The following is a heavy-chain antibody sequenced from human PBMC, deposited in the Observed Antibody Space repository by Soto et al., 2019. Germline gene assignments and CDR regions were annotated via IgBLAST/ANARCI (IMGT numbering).Heavy chain of an antibody. CDR2: ISGSGGST. J-gene: IGHJ4*02. Sequence: GGSLSLSWAASGFTFSSYAMSWVRQAPGKGLEWVSAISGSGGSTYYADSVKGRFTISRDNSKNTLYLQMNSLRAEDTAVYYCAKRRAVAGDFDYWGQGTLVTVSS. CDR3: AKRRAVAGDFDY. CDR1: GFTFSSYA. D-gene: IGHD6-19*01. V-gene: IGHV3-23*01.